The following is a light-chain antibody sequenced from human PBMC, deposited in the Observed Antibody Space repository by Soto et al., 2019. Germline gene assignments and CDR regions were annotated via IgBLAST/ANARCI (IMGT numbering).Light chain of an antibody. CDR1: QSISTS. J-gene: IGKJ5*01. Sequence: DIQMTQSPSTLSAYVGDRVTITCRSSQSISTSLAWYQQKPGKAPNLWIYKASSLKSGDPSTFSGSGSGTEFTLTISSLQPDDFATYYCQQYESYPVTFGQGTRLEIK. CDR2: KAS. V-gene: IGKV1-5*03. CDR3: QQYESYPVT.